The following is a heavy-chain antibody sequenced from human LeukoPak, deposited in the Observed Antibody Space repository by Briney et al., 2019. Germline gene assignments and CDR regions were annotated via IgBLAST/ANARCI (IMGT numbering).Heavy chain of an antibody. Sequence: SGGSLRLSCAASGFTFSTYWMHWVRQAPGKGLVWVSRIRPEGTTTAYADSVKGRFIISRDNAKNTLFLQMNSLSAEDTAVYYCARDLDWILFDYWGQGTLVTVSS. V-gene: IGHV3-74*03. D-gene: IGHD3-9*01. CDR3: ARDLDWILFDY. CDR2: IRPEGTTT. CDR1: GFTFSTYW. J-gene: IGHJ4*02.